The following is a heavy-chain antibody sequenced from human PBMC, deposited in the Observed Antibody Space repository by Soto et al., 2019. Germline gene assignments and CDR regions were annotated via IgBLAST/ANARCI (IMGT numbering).Heavy chain of an antibody. D-gene: IGHD3-10*01. V-gene: IGHV3-23*01. CDR3: AKGAFDGSGSYFDY. CDR2: VGASGGST. J-gene: IGHJ4*02. CDR1: GFTFSSYA. Sequence: EVQLLESGGGLVQPGGYLRLSCAVSGFTFSSYAMSWVRQPPGKGLEWVSGVGASGGSTYYAGSVKGRFTIYRDNSKNTLYLQMNSLSPEDAAVYYCAKGAFDGSGSYFDYWGQGTLVTVSS.